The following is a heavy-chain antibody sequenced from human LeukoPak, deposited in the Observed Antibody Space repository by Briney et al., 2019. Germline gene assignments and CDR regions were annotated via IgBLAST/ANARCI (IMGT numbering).Heavy chain of an antibody. CDR2: IYHSGST. J-gene: IGHJ5*02. V-gene: IGHV4-30-2*01. CDR3: ARDAGNWFDP. Sequence: SETLSLTCAVSGGSISSGGYSWSWIRQPPGKGLEWIGYIYHSGSTYYNPSLKSRVTISVDRSKNQFSLKLSSVTAADTAVYYCARDAGNWFDPWGQGTLVTVSS. CDR1: GGSISSGGYS.